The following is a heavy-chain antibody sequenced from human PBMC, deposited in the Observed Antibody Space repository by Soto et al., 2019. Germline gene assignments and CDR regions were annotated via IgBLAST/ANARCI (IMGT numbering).Heavy chain of an antibody. J-gene: IGHJ4*02. CDR1: GDSVSSNSAA. Sequence: PSQTLSLTCAISGDSVSSNSAAWNWIRQSPSRGLEWLGRTYYRSKWYNDYAVSVKSRITINPDTSKNQFSLQLNSVTPEDTAVYYCAREYGPLGGHYYDSSGYRENYFDYWGQGTLVTVSS. CDR2: TYYRSKWYN. D-gene: IGHD3-22*01. CDR3: AREYGPLGGHYYDSSGYRENYFDY. V-gene: IGHV6-1*01.